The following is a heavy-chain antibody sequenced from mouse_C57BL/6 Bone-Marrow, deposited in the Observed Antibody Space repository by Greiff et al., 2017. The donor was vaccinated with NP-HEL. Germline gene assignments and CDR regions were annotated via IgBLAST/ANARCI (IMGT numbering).Heavy chain of an antibody. D-gene: IGHD1-1*01. Sequence: EVMLVESGGGLVKPGGSLKLSCAASGFTFSSYTMSWVRQTPEKRLEWVATISGGGGNTYYPDSVKGRFTISRDNAKNTLYLQMSSLRSEDTALYYCARRATVVGAMDYWGQGTSVTVSS. CDR3: ARRATVVGAMDY. J-gene: IGHJ4*01. CDR1: GFTFSSYT. V-gene: IGHV5-9*01. CDR2: ISGGGGNT.